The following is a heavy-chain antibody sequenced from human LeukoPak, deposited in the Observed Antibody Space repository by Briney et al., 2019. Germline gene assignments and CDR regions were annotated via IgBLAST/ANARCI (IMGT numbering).Heavy chain of an antibody. V-gene: IGHV3-33*01. Sequence: GRSLRLSCAASGFTFSSYGMHWVRQAPGKGLEWVAVIWYDGSNKYYADSVKGRFTISRDNSKNTLYLQMNSLRAEDTAVYYCAREDLLRSSGYLDYWGQGTLVTVSS. D-gene: IGHD3-22*01. CDR2: IWYDGSNK. CDR3: AREDLLRSSGYLDY. CDR1: GFTFSSYG. J-gene: IGHJ4*02.